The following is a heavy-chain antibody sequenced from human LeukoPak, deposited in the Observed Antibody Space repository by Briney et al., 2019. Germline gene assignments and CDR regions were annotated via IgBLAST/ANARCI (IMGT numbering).Heavy chain of an antibody. Sequence: SVXVSXKAXGGTXSSYAIXXVRQAPGQGLEWMGXIIPIFGTANYAQKFQGRVTITADESTSTAYMELSSLRSEDTAVYYCASAPGPLGGYYYYGMDVWGQGTTVTVSS. V-gene: IGHV1-69*13. CDR2: IIPIFGTA. CDR3: ASAPGPLGGYYYYGMDV. D-gene: IGHD3-16*01. CDR1: GGTXSSYA. J-gene: IGHJ6*02.